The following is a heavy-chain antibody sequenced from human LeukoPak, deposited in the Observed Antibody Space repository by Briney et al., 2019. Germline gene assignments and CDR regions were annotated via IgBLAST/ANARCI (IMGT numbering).Heavy chain of an antibody. Sequence: GSSVKVSCKASGGTFSSYAISWVRQAPGQGLEWMGGIIPIFGTANYAQKFQGRVTITADESTSTAYMELSSLRSEDTAVYYCARGWTRITISNYYYYMDVWGKGTTVTVSS. CDR2: IIPIFGTA. CDR3: ARGWTRITISNYYYYMDV. D-gene: IGHD3-3*01. CDR1: GGTFSSYA. V-gene: IGHV1-69*01. J-gene: IGHJ6*03.